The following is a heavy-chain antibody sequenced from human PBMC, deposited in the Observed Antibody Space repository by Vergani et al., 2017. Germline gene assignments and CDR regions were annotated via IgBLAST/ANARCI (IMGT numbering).Heavy chain of an antibody. J-gene: IGHJ4*02. CDR1: GFKFSQFG. D-gene: IGHD2-15*01. Sequence: QVQLVESGGGVVQPGTSLRLSCEASGFKFSQFGMHWVRQGPGKGLEWVAFISYDGSKTQYADSEKGRVTISRDNSKNTLYLQMKSLRPEDTAVYYCAKEGGGYCSGGTCYPEYWGQGTLVTVSS. CDR2: ISYDGSKT. CDR3: AKEGGGYCSGGTCYPEY. V-gene: IGHV3-30*18.